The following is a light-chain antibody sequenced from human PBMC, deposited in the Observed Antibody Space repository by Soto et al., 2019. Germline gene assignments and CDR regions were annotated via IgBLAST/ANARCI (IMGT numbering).Light chain of an antibody. Sequence: DIQLTQSPSFLSASVGDRVTITCRASQVTNNYLAWYQQEPGKAPKLLIYSAFTLQSGVPSRFSGSGSGTEFTLTITSLQPEDFATYYCQQLNNYPFTFGPGTKVDIK. CDR3: QQLNNYPFT. J-gene: IGKJ3*01. CDR2: SAF. V-gene: IGKV1-9*01. CDR1: QVTNNY.